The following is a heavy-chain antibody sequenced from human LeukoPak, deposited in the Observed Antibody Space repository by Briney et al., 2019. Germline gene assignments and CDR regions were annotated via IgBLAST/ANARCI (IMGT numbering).Heavy chain of an antibody. CDR1: GGSISDYY. Sequence: SETLSLTCTVSGGSISDYYWNWMRQPPGKGLEWIGYIYYSGRTNYNPSLKSRVTISVDTSKNQFSLKLSSVTAADTAVYYCARDWGSGWPYFDYWGQGTLVTVSS. V-gene: IGHV4-59*01. CDR3: ARDWGSGWPYFDY. J-gene: IGHJ4*02. CDR2: IYYSGRT. D-gene: IGHD6-19*01.